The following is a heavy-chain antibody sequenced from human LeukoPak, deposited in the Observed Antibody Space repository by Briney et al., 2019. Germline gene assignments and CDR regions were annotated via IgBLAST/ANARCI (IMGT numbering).Heavy chain of an antibody. V-gene: IGHV3-21*01. CDR2: ISSSSGYI. Sequence: GGSLRLSCAASGFTFSSYSMNWVRQAPGKGLEWVSSISSSSGYIYYADSVKGRFTISRDNAKNSLYLQMNSLRAEDTAVYYCARTAAAHYWGQGTLVTVSS. D-gene: IGHD2-2*01. J-gene: IGHJ4*02. CDR1: GFTFSSYS. CDR3: ARTAAAHY.